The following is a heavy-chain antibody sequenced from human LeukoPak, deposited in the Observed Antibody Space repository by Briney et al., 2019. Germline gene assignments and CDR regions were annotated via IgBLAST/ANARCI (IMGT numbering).Heavy chain of an antibody. J-gene: IGHJ4*02. Sequence: PGGSLRLSCAASGFTFSSYAMSWVRQARGKGLEWVSAISGSGGITYYADSVKGRFTISRDNSKNTLYLQMNSLRAEDTAVYYCAKVYSGSYTTYYFDYWGQGTLVTVSS. D-gene: IGHD1-26*01. CDR2: ISGSGGIT. CDR1: GFTFSSYA. CDR3: AKVYSGSYTTYYFDY. V-gene: IGHV3-23*01.